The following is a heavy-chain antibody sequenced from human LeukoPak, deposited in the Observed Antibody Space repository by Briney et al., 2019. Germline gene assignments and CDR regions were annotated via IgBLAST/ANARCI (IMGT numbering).Heavy chain of an antibody. CDR2: INPNSGGT. V-gene: IGHV1-2*02. J-gene: IGHJ4*02. Sequence: ASVKVSCKASGYTFTGYYMHWVRQAPGQGLEWMGWINPNSGGTNYAQKLQGRVTMTTDTSTSTAYMELRSLRSDDTAVYYCARDVTMVRGVISTLGYWGQGTLVTVSS. CDR1: GYTFTGYY. D-gene: IGHD3-10*01. CDR3: ARDVTMVRGVISTLGY.